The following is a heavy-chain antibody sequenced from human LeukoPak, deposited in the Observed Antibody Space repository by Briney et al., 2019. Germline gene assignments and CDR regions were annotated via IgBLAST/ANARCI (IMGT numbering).Heavy chain of an antibody. J-gene: IGHJ4*02. CDR2: ISSSGSTI. V-gene: IGHV3-11*01. Sequence: GGSLRLSCAASGFTFSDYYMSWIRQAPGKGLEWVSYISSSGSTIYYADSVKGRFTISRDNAKNSLYLQMNSLRAEDTAVYYCARGSISIGSSWATTDYWGQGTLVTVSS. CDR3: ARGSISIGSSWATTDY. CDR1: GFTFSDYY. D-gene: IGHD6-13*01.